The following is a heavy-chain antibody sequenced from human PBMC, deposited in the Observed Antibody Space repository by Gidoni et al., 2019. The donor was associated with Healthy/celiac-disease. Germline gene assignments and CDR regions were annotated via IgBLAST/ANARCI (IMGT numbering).Heavy chain of an antibody. J-gene: IGHJ6*02. CDR1: GFTFSSYA. CDR2: ISGSGGST. Sequence: EVQLLESGGGLVQPGGSLRLSCAASGFTFSSYAMSWVRQAPGKGLEWVSAISGSGGSTYYADSVKGRFTISRDNSKNTLYLQMNSLRAEDTAVYYCAKGGYDFWSGPYYYYYGMDVWGQGTTVTVSS. CDR3: AKGGYDFWSGPYYYYYGMDV. V-gene: IGHV3-23*01. D-gene: IGHD3-3*01.